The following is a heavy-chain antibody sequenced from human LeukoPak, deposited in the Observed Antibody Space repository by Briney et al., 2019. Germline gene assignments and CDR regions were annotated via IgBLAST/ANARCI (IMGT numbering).Heavy chain of an antibody. J-gene: IGHJ5*02. D-gene: IGHD3-16*01. V-gene: IGHV1-8*03. CDR2: MNPNSGNT. CDR1: GSTFTNYD. CDR3: ARAKGWGELLRNWFDP. Sequence: ASVKFSCKTSGSTFTNYDINWVRQATGQGLEWMGWMNPNSGNTGYAQKFQGRVTITRNTSISTAYMELSSLRSEDTAVYYCARAKGWGELLRNWFDPWGQGTLVTVSS.